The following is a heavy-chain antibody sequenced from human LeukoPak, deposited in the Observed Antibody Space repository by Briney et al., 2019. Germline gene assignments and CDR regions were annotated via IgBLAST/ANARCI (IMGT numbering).Heavy chain of an antibody. D-gene: IGHD2-2*01. CDR2: ISASGGGT. CDR1: GFTFSSYA. V-gene: IGHV3-23*01. CDR3: AKGRSTSWKASYYFDY. J-gene: IGHJ4*02. Sequence: GGSLRLSCPASGFTFSSYAMTWVRQAPGKGLEGVSVISASGGGTSYADSVKGRFTISRDNSKNTLYLQMNSLRVEDTTIYYCAKGRSTSWKASYYFDYWGQGTLVTVSS.